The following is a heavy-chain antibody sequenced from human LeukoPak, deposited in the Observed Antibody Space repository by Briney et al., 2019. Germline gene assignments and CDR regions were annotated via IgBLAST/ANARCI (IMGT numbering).Heavy chain of an antibody. J-gene: IGHJ4*02. D-gene: IGHD6-13*01. CDR1: GYTFTSYG. V-gene: IGHV1-18*01. CDR2: ISAYNGNT. CDR3: ARLHSGYSSSWYYFDY. Sequence: ASVKVSCKASGYTFTSYGISWVRQAPGQGLEWMGWISAYNGNTNYAQKLQGRVTMTTDTSTSTAYMELRSLRSDDTAVYYCARLHSGYSSSWYYFDYWGQGTLVTVSS.